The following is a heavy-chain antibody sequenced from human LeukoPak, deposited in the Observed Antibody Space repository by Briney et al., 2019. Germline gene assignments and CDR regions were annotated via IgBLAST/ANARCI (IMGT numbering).Heavy chain of an antibody. CDR1: GGSFSGYY. CDR2: INHSGST. J-gene: IGHJ5*02. V-gene: IGHV4-34*01. CDR3: ARVLLVRRRGWFDP. D-gene: IGHD6-13*01. Sequence: SETLSLTCAVYGGSFSGYYWSWIRQPPGKGLEWIGEINHSGSTNYNPSLKSRVTISVDTSKNQFSLKLSSVTAADTAVYYCARVLLVRRRGWFDPWGPGTLVTVSS.